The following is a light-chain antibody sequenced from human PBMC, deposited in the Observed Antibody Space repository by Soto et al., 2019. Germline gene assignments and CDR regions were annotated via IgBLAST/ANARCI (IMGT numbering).Light chain of an antibody. CDR1: SSDVGCYHY. CDR3: SSYAGSKNLI. Sequence: QSALTQPPSASGSPGQSVTISCTGTSSDVGCYHYVSWYQQHPGKAPKLMIYEVSKRPSGVPDRFSGSKSGNTASLTVSGLQAEDEADYYCSSYAGSKNLIFGGGTKLTVL. CDR2: EVS. J-gene: IGLJ2*01. V-gene: IGLV2-8*01.